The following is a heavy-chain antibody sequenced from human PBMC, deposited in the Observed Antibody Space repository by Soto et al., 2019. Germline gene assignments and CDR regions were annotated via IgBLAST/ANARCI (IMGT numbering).Heavy chain of an antibody. V-gene: IGHV4-39*01. D-gene: IGHD3-10*01. CDR1: GDSSSGGIFY. CDR3: ARQRAWYGEWAYDI. Sequence: QLQESGPGLVKPSETMSLTCTVSGDSSSGGIFYWGWMRQLPGKGLEWIGSINYSGHTYYSPSLKSRVTISVDPSRNQFSLGLSSVTAADSAVYYCARQRAWYGEWAYDIWGQGTMVTVSS. CDR2: INYSGHT. J-gene: IGHJ3*02.